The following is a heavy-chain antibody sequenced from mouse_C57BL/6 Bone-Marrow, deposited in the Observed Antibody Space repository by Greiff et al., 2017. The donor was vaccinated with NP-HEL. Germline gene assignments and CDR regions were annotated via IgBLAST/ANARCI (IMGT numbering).Heavy chain of an antibody. CDR3: AKSGTTVVAPFAY. CDR1: GFSLTSYG. Sequence: VKLVESGPGLVQPSQSLSITCTVSGFSLTSYGVHWVRQSPGKGLEWLGVIWRGGSTDYNAAFMSRLSITKDNSKSQVFFKMNSLQADDTAIYYCAKSGTTVVAPFAYWGQGTLVTVSA. CDR2: IWRGGST. D-gene: IGHD1-1*01. J-gene: IGHJ3*01. V-gene: IGHV2-5*01.